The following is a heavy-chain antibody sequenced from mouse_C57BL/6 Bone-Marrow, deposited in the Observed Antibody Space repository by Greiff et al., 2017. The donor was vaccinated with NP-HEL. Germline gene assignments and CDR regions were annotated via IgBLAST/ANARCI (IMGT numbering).Heavy chain of an antibody. V-gene: IGHV6-3*01. Sequence: EVHLVESGGGLVQPGGSMKLSCVASGFTFSNYWMNWVRQSPEKGLEWVAQIRLKSDNSASHYAVSVKGRFTISKDDSKSGVYLQMNKLRAEDTGIYYCRVGDEGLYWYFDVWGKGTTVTVSS. J-gene: IGHJ1*03. CDR2: IRLKSDNSAS. D-gene: IGHD3-1*01. CDR3: RVGDEGLYWYFDV. CDR1: GFTFSNYW.